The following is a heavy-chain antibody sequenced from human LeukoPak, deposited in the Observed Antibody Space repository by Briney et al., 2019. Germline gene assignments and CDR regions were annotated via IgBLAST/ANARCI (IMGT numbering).Heavy chain of an antibody. CDR1: GGSISSYY. D-gene: IGHD2-15*01. Sequence: SETLSLTCTVSGGSISSYYWNWIRQPPGKGLEWIGYIYYSGTTNYNPSLKSRVSMSVDTSKNQFSLKLSSVTAADTAVYYCARHCSGGSCYPLFDYWGQGTLVTVSS. CDR2: IYYSGTT. V-gene: IGHV4-59*08. CDR3: ARHCSGGSCYPLFDY. J-gene: IGHJ4*02.